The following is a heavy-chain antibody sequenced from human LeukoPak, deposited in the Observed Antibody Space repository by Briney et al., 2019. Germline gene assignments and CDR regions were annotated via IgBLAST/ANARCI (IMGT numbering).Heavy chain of an antibody. CDR2: IKQDGSEK. CDR1: GFTFSSYW. J-gene: IGHJ4*02. Sequence: PGGSLRLSCAASGFTFSSYWMSWVRQAPGKGLEWVANIKQDGSEKYYVDSVKGRFTISRDNAKNSLYLQMNSLRAEDTAVYYCAKSFDWFGESYFDYWGQGTLITVSS. CDR3: AKSFDWFGESYFDY. V-gene: IGHV3-7*01. D-gene: IGHD3-10*01.